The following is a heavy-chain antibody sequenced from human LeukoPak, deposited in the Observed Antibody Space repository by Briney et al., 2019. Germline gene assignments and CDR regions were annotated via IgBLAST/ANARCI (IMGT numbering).Heavy chain of an antibody. D-gene: IGHD3-16*01. V-gene: IGHV3-23*01. J-gene: IGHJ6*03. Sequence: TGGSLRLSCAASGFTFSSYAMSWVRQAPGKGLEWVSAISGSGGSTYYADSVKGRFTISRDNSKNTLYLQMNSLRAEDTAVYYCAKDTYVWGILTDYYMDVWGKGTTVTVSS. CDR1: GFTFSSYA. CDR3: AKDTYVWGILTDYYMDV. CDR2: ISGSGGST.